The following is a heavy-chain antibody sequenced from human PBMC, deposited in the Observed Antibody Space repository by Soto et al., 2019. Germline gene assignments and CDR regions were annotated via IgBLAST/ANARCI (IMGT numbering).Heavy chain of an antibody. Sequence: SETLSLTCTVSTGSIFSYYWIWIRQPAGKGLEWLGRIHSAGTTNYNPSLKSRVSMSVDTSNNQFSLTLLSVTAADTAVYYCARVGSTGSFPYYYNAMDVWGPGTSVTVSS. CDR1: TGSIFSYY. J-gene: IGHJ6*02. V-gene: IGHV4-4*07. CDR2: IHSAGTT. D-gene: IGHD2-2*01. CDR3: ARVGSTGSFPYYYNAMDV.